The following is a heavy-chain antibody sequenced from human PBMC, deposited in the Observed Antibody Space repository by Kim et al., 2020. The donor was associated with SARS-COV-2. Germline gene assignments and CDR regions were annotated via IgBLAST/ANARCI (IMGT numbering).Heavy chain of an antibody. V-gene: IGHV1-2*02. Sequence: GETEYAQKFQCRVSVTRDTSISTVYLEVSSLASDDTAVYYCTRDSDPDFWGQGTLVTVSS. CDR3: TRDSDPDF. CDR2: GET. J-gene: IGHJ4*02.